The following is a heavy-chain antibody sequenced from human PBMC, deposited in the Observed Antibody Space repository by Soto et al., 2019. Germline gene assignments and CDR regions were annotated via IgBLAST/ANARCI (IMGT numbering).Heavy chain of an antibody. CDR2: IYYSGST. CDR3: ARSIAVAGPDY. D-gene: IGHD6-19*01. V-gene: IGHV4-59*01. Sequence: PSETLSLTCTVSGGSISSYYWSWIRQPPGKGLEWIGYIYYSGSTNYNPSLKSRVTISVDTSKNQFSLKLSSVTAADTAVYYCARSIAVAGPDYWGQGTLVTVSS. J-gene: IGHJ4*02. CDR1: GGSISSYY.